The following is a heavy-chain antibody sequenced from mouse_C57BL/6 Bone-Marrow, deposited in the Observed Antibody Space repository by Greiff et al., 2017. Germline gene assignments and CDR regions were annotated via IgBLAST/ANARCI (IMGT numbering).Heavy chain of an antibody. CDR2: IHPNSGST. D-gene: IGHD1-1*01. CDR1: GYTFTSYW. Sequence: VQLQQPGAELVKPGASVKLSCKASGYTFTSYWMHWVKQRPGQGLEWIGMIHPNSGSTNYNEKFKSKATLTVDKSSSTAYMQLSSLTSKDSAVYACERRNFDGSSCDCAMGYWGQGTSVTVSS. J-gene: IGHJ4*01. CDR3: ERRNFDGSSCDCAMGY. V-gene: IGHV1-64*01.